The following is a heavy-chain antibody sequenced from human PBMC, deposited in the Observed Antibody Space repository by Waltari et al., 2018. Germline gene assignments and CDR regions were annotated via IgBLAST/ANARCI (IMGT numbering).Heavy chain of an antibody. CDR1: GGPFSSYA. D-gene: IGHD2-21*02. Sequence: QVQLVQSGAEVKKPGSSVKVSCKASGGPFSSYAIRWVRQAPGQGLEWMGRIIPIFGTANYAQKFQGRVTITADESTSTAYMELSSLRSEDTAVYYCASPIVVVTAAGDGAFDIWGQGTMVTVSS. V-gene: IGHV1-69*15. CDR2: IIPIFGTA. CDR3: ASPIVVVTAAGDGAFDI. J-gene: IGHJ3*02.